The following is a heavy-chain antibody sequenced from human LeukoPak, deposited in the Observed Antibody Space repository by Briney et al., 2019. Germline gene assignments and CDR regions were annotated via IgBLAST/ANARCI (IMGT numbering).Heavy chain of an antibody. CDR3: AKSSGVAGDFDY. D-gene: IGHD6-19*01. CDR1: GFTFSSYA. V-gene: IGHV3-23*01. CDR2: ISGCGGST. Sequence: GGSLRLSCAASGFTFSSYAMSWVRQAPGKGLEWVSAISGCGGSTYYADSVKGRFTISRDNSKNTLYLQMNSLRAEDTAVYYCAKSSGVAGDFDYWGQGTLVTVSS. J-gene: IGHJ4*02.